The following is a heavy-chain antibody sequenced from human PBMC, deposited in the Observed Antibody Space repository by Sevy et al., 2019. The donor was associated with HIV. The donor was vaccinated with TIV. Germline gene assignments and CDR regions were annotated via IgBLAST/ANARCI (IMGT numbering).Heavy chain of an antibody. CDR3: AKRYCSIITCYDDDFWNPYYFYGLDV. J-gene: IGHJ6*02. CDR2: ISAGGTTT. CDR1: GFIFSNYP. D-gene: IGHD2-2*01. Sequence: GGSLRLSCAASGFIFSNYPMSWVRHSPGKGLEWVSDISAGGTTTYYADSVEGRFTISRDNSKNTVSLQMNSLGAEDTAIYYCAKRYCSIITCYDDDFWNPYYFYGLDVWGQGISVTVSS. V-gene: IGHV3-23*01.